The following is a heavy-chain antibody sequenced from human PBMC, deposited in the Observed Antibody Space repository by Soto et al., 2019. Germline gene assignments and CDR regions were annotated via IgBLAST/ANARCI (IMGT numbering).Heavy chain of an antibody. CDR1: GFTFSNSW. D-gene: IGHD6-6*01. Sequence: PGGSLRLSCAASGFTFSNSWMSWVHQAPGKGLEWVANIKEDGSEIHYVDSVKGRFTISRDDSKNTLYLQMSSLKTEDTAVYYCTTGFTRLAAFDIWGQGTMVTVSS. J-gene: IGHJ3*02. CDR2: IKEDGSEI. V-gene: IGHV3-7*05. CDR3: TTGFTRLAAFDI.